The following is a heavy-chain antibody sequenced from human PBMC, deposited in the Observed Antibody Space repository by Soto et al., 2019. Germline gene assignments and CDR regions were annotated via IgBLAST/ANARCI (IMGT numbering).Heavy chain of an antibody. Sequence: QVQLQQWGAGLLEPSETLFLTCAVYGWSLNGYYWSWIRQAPGKGLEWIGEIDHGGSANYNPSLKSRAFMSVDSSKSQLSLTLTSVTAADTAVYYCARNVQGADYYYMDVWGEGTTVTVSS. V-gene: IGHV4-34*01. CDR1: GWSLNGYY. D-gene: IGHD3-10*02. CDR2: IDHGGSA. CDR3: ARNVQGADYYYMDV. J-gene: IGHJ6*03.